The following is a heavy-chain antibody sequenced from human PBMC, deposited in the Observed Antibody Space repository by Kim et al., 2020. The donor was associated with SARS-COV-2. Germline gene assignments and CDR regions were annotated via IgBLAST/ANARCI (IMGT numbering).Heavy chain of an antibody. J-gene: IGHJ6*02. V-gene: IGHV3-23*01. CDR1: GFTFSSYA. Sequence: GGSLRLSCAASGFTFSSYAMSWVRHAPGKGLEWVSGISRSGDRTYNSDPVKGRFTVSRDNSKNTMFLQMNSLRAEDTAVYYCAKDRVTIFGLAYGEAYHYGMDVWGQGPTVTVSS. CDR2: ISRSGDRT. CDR3: AKDRVTIFGLAYGEAYHYGMDV. D-gene: IGHD3-3*01.